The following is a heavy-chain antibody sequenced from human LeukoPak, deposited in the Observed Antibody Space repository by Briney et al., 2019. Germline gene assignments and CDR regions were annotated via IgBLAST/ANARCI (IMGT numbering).Heavy chain of an antibody. J-gene: IGHJ6*03. CDR3: ARDIRRAAAGTGYYYMDV. CDR1: GGSISSYY. Sequence: SETLSPTCTVSGGSISSYYRSWIRQPPGKGLEWIGYIYYSGSTNYNPSLKSRVTISVDTSKNQFSLKLSSVTAADTAVYYCARDIRRAAAGTGYYYMDVWGKGTTVTVSS. V-gene: IGHV4-59*01. CDR2: IYYSGST. D-gene: IGHD6-13*01.